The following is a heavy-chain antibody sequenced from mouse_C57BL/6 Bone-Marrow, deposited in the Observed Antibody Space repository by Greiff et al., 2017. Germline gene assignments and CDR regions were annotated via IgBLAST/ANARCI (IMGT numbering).Heavy chain of an antibody. D-gene: IGHD2-10*02. CDR3: ARGEGYGY. Sequence: VKLMESGAELVRPGTSVKMSCKASGYTFTNYWIGWAKQRPGHGLEWIGDIYPGGGYTNYNEKFKGKVTLTTDKSSSTAYMQFSSLTYEDSAIYYCARGEGYGYWGQGTTLTVSS. CDR1: GYTFTNYW. V-gene: IGHV1-63*01. CDR2: IYPGGGYT. J-gene: IGHJ2*01.